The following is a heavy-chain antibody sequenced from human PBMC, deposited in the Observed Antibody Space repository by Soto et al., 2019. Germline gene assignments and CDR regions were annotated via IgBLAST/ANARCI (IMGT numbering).Heavy chain of an antibody. Sequence: GASLKVSCKASGYSFSNSGFSWMRQAPGQGLEWMGWISTYNGNTNYAQKFQGRLSMTRDTSTTTAFMELTTLRSDDTAVYYCARDEYNNGRNWLNPWGQGTLVTVSS. D-gene: IGHD2-8*01. CDR2: ISTYNGNT. CDR3: ARDEYNNGRNWLNP. J-gene: IGHJ5*02. CDR1: GYSFSNSG. V-gene: IGHV1-18*01.